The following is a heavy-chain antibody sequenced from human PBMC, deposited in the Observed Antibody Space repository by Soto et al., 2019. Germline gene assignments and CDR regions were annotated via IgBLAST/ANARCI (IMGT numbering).Heavy chain of an antibody. V-gene: IGHV3-30-3*01. J-gene: IGHJ4*02. CDR3: ARDKDQHEFWAGTLDS. D-gene: IGHD3-3*01. CDR2: ISHDGTNK. CDR1: TFVFSVYS. Sequence: PGGSLRLSCTTSTFVFSVYSLHWVRQAPGKGLEWVALISHDGTNKYYADSVKGRFTISRDNSKDTLYLQMSSLRPEDTAVYFCARDKDQHEFWAGTLDSWGQGT.